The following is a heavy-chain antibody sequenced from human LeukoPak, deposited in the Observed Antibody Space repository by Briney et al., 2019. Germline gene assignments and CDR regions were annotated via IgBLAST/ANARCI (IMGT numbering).Heavy chain of an antibody. V-gene: IGHV3-30*02. CDR2: IRYDGSNK. CDR3: AKEVGYSSSSFFY. CDR1: GFTFSSYG. Sequence: GGSLRLSCAASGFTFSSYGMHWVRQAPGKGLEWVAFIRYDGSNKYYADSVKGRFTISRDNSKNTLYLQMNSLRAEDTAVYYCAKEVGYSSSSFFYWGQGTLVTVSS. J-gene: IGHJ4*02. D-gene: IGHD6-6*01.